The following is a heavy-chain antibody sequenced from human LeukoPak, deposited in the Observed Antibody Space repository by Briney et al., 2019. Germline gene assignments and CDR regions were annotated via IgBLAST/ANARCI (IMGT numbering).Heavy chain of an antibody. CDR3: ARDGDSSGYNVDY. Sequence: GGSLRPSCAASGFTFSSYAMHWVRQAPGKGLEWVAVISYDGSNKYYADSVKGRFTISRDNSKNTLYLQMNSLRAEDTAVYYCARDGDSSGYNVDYWGQGTLVTVSS. J-gene: IGHJ4*02. V-gene: IGHV3-30-3*01. CDR1: GFTFSSYA. D-gene: IGHD3-22*01. CDR2: ISYDGSNK.